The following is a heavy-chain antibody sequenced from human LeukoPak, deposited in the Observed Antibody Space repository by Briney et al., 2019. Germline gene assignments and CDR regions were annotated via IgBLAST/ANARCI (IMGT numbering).Heavy chain of an antibody. CDR1: GFTFSSAW. V-gene: IGHV3-7*01. J-gene: IGHJ6*03. CDR3: AKGPDSSGYYRYYYMDV. Sequence: PGGSLRLSCAASGFTFSSAWMRWVRQAPGRGREWVANIKQDGSEKYYMDSVEGRFTISRDTAKNSLYLQMNSLRAEDTAVYYCAKGPDSSGYYRYYYMDVWGKGTTVTISS. CDR2: IKQDGSEK. D-gene: IGHD3-22*01.